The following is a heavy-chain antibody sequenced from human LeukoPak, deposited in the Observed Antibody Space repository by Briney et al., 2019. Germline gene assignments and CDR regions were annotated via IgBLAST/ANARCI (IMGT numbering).Heavy chain of an antibody. V-gene: IGHV4-61*02. J-gene: IGHJ4*02. CDR1: GGSISSGSYY. D-gene: IGHD1-26*01. CDR2: IYTSGST. Sequence: SETLSLTCTVSGGSISSGSYYCSCIRQPAGKGLECIVRIYTSGSTNYNPSLKSRVTISVDTSKNQFSLKLSSVTAADTAVYYCAREIGIVGATTGDFDYWGQGTLVTVSS. CDR3: AREIGIVGATTGDFDY.